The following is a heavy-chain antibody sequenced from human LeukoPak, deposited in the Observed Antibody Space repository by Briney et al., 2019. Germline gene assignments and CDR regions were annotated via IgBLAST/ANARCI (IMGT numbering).Heavy chain of an antibody. V-gene: IGHV4-39*01. Sequence: SETLSLTCSVSGGSISSSNYYWGWIRQPPGKGLEWIGSIYYSGSTYYNPSLKSRVTISVDTSKNQFSLKLSSVTAADTAVYYCARRTIAAAAPIDYWGQGTLVTVSS. CDR1: GGSISSSNYY. J-gene: IGHJ4*02. D-gene: IGHD6-13*01. CDR2: IYYSGST. CDR3: ARRTIAAAAPIDY.